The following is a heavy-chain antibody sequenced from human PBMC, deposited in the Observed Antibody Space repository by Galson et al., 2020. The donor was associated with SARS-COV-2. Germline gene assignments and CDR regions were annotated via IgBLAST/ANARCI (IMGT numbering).Heavy chain of an antibody. CDR3: ARHRNSSVQNLGY. CDR1: GDSISSGGNY. Sequence: SETLSLTCTVSGDSISSGGNYWAWIRQPPGKGLEWIGSLSYGGGTYYTSSLKGRVTISIATSQNLFSLTLNSVTAADTAVYFCARHRNSSVQNLGYWGQGTRVDGSS. V-gene: IGHV4-39*01. J-gene: IGHJ4*02. CDR2: LSYGGGT. D-gene: IGHD2-2*03.